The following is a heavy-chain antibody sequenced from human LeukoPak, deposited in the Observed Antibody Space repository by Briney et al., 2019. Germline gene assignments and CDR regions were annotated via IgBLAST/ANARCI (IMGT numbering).Heavy chain of an antibody. CDR3: ARDLSWIQGCLDY. CDR1: GSTFTSSG. D-gene: IGHD5-18*01. J-gene: IGHJ4*02. V-gene: IGHV1-18*04. CDR2: ISAYNGNT. Sequence: ASVTLTCKASGSTFTSSGISWVRQAPGQGLERMGWISAYNGNTNYAPKLQGRVTMTTDTSTSTAFMELRSLRSDDTAVYYCARDLSWIQGCLDYWGQGTLVTVSS.